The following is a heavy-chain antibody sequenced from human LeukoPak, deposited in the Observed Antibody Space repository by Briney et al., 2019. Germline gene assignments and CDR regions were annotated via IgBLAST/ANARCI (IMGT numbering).Heavy chain of an antibody. Sequence: SETLSLTCTVSGGSISSYYWSWIRQPPGKGLEWIGSIYYSGSTYYNPSLKSRVTISVDTSKNQFSLKLSSVTAADTAVYYCARHADDGYNFDYWGQGTLVTVSS. D-gene: IGHD5-24*01. V-gene: IGHV4-59*05. CDR3: ARHADDGYNFDY. J-gene: IGHJ4*02. CDR2: IYYSGST. CDR1: GGSISSYY.